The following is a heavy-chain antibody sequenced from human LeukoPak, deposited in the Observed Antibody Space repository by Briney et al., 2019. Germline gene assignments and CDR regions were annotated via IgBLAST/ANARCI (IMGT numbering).Heavy chain of an antibody. CDR1: GFTVSSNY. V-gene: IGHV3-53*01. J-gene: IGHJ6*02. Sequence: PGGSLRLSCAASGFTVSSNYMSWVRQGPGKGLEWVSIIYRDGSTYYADSVKGRFTISRDNSKNTLYLQMNSLRAEDTAVYYCASYGDYYYYYGMDVWGQGTTVTVSS. CDR3: ASYGDYYYYYGMDV. D-gene: IGHD4-17*01. CDR2: IYRDGST.